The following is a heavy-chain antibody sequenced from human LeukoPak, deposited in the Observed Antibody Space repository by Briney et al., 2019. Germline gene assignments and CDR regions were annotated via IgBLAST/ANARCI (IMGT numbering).Heavy chain of an antibody. V-gene: IGHV3-74*01. Sequence: GRSLRLSCAASGFTFSSYWMHWVRQAPGKGLVWVSRINSDGSSTSYADSVKGRFTISRDNAKNTLYLQMNSLRAEDTAVYYCARGPTYYYDSSGVDYWGQGALVTVSS. CDR2: INSDGSST. CDR3: ARGPTYYYDSSGVDY. D-gene: IGHD3-22*01. CDR1: GFTFSSYW. J-gene: IGHJ4*02.